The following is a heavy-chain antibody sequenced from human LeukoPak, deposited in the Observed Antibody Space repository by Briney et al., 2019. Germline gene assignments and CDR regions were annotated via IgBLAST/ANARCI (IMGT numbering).Heavy chain of an antibody. CDR2: IYTSGST. V-gene: IGHV4-4*07. J-gene: IGHJ6*03. Sequence: SETLSLTCTVSGGSISSYYWSWIRQPAGKGLEWIGRIYTSGSTNYNPSLKSRVTMSVDTSKNQFSLKLSSVTAADTAVYYCARGHCSSTSCYGAFGDRGYYYYYMDVWGKGTTVTVSS. CDR3: ARGHCSSTSCYGAFGDRGYYYYYMDV. D-gene: IGHD2-2*01. CDR1: GGSISSYY.